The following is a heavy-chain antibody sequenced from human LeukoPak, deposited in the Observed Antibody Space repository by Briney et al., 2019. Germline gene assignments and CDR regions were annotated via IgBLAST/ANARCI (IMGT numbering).Heavy chain of an antibody. CDR2: INTNTGNT. CDR1: VYTFTSYD. J-gene: IGHJ5*02. V-gene: IGHV1-18*01. Sequence: ASVKVSCKTSVYTFTSYDISWVRQAPGQGPEWLGWINTNTGNTHYAQSLQDRVTLTTDTSTSTAYMELRSLKSDDTAVYYCARGVSGVTPPWGQGTLVIVSS. CDR3: ARGVSGVTPP. D-gene: IGHD4-23*01.